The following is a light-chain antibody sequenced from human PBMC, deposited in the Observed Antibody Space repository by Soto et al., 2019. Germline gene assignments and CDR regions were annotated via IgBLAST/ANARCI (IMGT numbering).Light chain of an antibody. CDR2: AAS. CDR3: QQSYSTPLMYT. Sequence: DIQMTQSPSSLSVSVGDRVTITCRASRSVGTNLNWYQQKPGKAPKLLIYAASSLQSGVPSRFSGSGSGTDFTLTISSLQPEDFATYYCQQSYSTPLMYTFGQGTKLEIK. V-gene: IGKV1-39*01. J-gene: IGKJ2*01. CDR1: RSVGTN.